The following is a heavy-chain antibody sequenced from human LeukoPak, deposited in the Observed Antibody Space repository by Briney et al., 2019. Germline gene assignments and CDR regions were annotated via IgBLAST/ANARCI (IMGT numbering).Heavy chain of an antibody. J-gene: IGHJ4*02. CDR3: ARIGLGRDAYNSFDY. CDR1: GFTFSSYD. D-gene: IGHD5-24*01. V-gene: IGHV3-21*01. CDR2: ISATTIYR. Sequence: PGGSLRLSCAASGFTFSSYDMTWVRQAPGKGLEWVSSISATTIYRFSAGSVRGRFTISRDNVENSLYLQMNDLRREDTAVYYCARIGLGRDAYNSFDYWGQGTLVIVSS.